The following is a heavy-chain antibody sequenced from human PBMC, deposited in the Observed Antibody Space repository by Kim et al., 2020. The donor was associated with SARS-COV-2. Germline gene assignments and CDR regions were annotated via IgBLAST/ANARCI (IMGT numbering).Heavy chain of an antibody. V-gene: IGHV3-33*01. Sequence: GGSLRLSCAASGFTFSIYGMHWVRQAPGKGLEWVAVIWYDGSNKYYADSVKGRFTISRDNSKNTLYLQMNSLRAEDTAVYYCARDRYCSSTSCFIAWYMDVWGTGTTVTVSS. J-gene: IGHJ6*03. CDR2: IWYDGSNK. CDR1: GFTFSIYG. CDR3: ARDRYCSSTSCFIAWYMDV. D-gene: IGHD2-2*01.